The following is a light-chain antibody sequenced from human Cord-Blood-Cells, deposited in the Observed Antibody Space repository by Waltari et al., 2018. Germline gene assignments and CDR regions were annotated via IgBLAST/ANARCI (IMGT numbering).Light chain of an antibody. CDR1: SGHSSYA. Sequence: QLVLTQSPSASASLGASVTPTCPLSSGHSSYAIAWHQPQPEKGPRYLMKLNSDGSHSKGDGIPDRFSGSSSGAERYLTISSLQSEDEADYYCQTWGTGINWVFGGGTKLTVL. CDR3: QTWGTGINWV. J-gene: IGLJ3*02. CDR2: LNSDGSH. V-gene: IGLV4-69*01.